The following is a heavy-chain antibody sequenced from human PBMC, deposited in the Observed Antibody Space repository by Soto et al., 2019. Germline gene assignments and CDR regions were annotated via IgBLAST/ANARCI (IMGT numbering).Heavy chain of an antibody. CDR3: EGGYRADY. CDR1: GLNISSYW. J-gene: IGHJ4*02. Sequence: EVPLVESGGRLVQPGGSLRLSCTASGLNISSYWLTWVRQVPGKGLEWVANIRQDGSVKFYADSVKGRFTISRDNAKQSLYLQMNSLRDEDTAVYYCEGGYRADYWGQGSLVTVSS. V-gene: IGHV3-7*01. CDR2: IRQDGSVK. D-gene: IGHD3-16*02.